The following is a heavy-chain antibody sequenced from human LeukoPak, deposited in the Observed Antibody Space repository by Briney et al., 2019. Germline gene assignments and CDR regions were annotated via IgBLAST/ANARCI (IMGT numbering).Heavy chain of an antibody. CDR2: ISYDESNK. CDR3: ARVARSSGWSYFFVY. CDR1: GFTFSSYA. Sequence: GRSLRLTCAASGFTFSSYAIHWVGHAPGKGLEWVAVISYDESNKYYADSVKGRFTISRDNSKNTLYLQMNSLRAEDTAVYYRARVARSSGWSYFFVYWGQGTLVTVSS. D-gene: IGHD6-19*01. J-gene: IGHJ4*02. V-gene: IGHV3-30*04.